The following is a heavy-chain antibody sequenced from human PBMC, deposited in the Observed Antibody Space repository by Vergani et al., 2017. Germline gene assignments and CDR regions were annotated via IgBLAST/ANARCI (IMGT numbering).Heavy chain of an antibody. D-gene: IGHD6-19*01. CDR1: GVFIGSNSYY. CDR3: TRHGRSGWAGYFQH. J-gene: IGHJ1*01. CDR2: IYYTGTT. V-gene: IGHV4-39*01. Sequence: QLQLQESGPGLVKPSETLSLTCTVSGVFIGSNSYYWGWIRQPPGKGLEWIGTIYYTGTTYYNEAHKSRLTISVDTSKNQFSLNLTSVTAADTAVDYCTRHGRSGWAGYFQHWGQGTLVTASS.